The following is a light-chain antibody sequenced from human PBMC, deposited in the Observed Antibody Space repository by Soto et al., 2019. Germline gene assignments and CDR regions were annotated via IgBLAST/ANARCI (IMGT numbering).Light chain of an antibody. J-gene: IGKJ4*01. CDR1: QSISSY. V-gene: IGKV1-39*01. Sequence: DIQMTQSPSSLYASVGDRVTITCRASQSISSYLNWYQQKPGKAPKLLIYAASSLQSGVPSRVSGSRSGTDFTLTISSLQPEDFATYYCQQSYSTPPLTFGGGTKVEIK. CDR3: QQSYSTPPLT. CDR2: AAS.